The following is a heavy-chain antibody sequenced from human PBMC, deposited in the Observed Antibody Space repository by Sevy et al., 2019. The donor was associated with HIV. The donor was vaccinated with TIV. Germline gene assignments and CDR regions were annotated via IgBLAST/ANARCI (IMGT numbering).Heavy chain of an antibody. CDR1: GFTFSSYG. Sequence: GGSLRLSCAASGFTFSSYGMHWVRQAPGKGLEWVAVISYDGSNKYYADSVKGRFTISRDNSKNTLYLQMNSLRAEDTAVYYCAKGRIGWELLEGLDYWGQGTLVTVSS. CDR3: AKGRIGWELLEGLDY. J-gene: IGHJ4*02. V-gene: IGHV3-30*18. CDR2: ISYDGSNK. D-gene: IGHD1-26*01.